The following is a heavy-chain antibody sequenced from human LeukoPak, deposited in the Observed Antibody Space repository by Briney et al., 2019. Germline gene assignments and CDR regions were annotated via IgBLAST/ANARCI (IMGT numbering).Heavy chain of an antibody. CDR1: GYTFTSYD. CDR2: MNPNSGNT. J-gene: IGHJ4*02. V-gene: IGHV1-8*01. D-gene: IGHD2-21*02. Sequence: ASVKVSCKASGYTFTSYDINWVRQATGQGLEWMGWMNPNSGNTGYAQKFQGRVTMTRNTSISTAYMELSSLRAEDTAVYYCARDNVVTAIHSFDYWGQGTLVTVSS. CDR3: ARDNVVTAIHSFDY.